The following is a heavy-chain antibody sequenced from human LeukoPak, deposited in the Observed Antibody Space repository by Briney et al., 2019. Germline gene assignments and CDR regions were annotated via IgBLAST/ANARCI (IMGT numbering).Heavy chain of an antibody. D-gene: IGHD2-2*01. CDR3: ARALGVVPAAHYYYYYYMDV. J-gene: IGHJ6*03. CDR2: ISAYNGNT. Sequence: ASVTVSCKGSGYTFTSYGISWVRQAPGQGLEWMGWISAYNGNTNYAQKLQGRVTMTTDTSTSTAYMELRSLRSDDTAVYYCARALGVVPAAHYYYYYYMDVWGKGTTVTVSS. V-gene: IGHV1-18*01. CDR1: GYTFTSYG.